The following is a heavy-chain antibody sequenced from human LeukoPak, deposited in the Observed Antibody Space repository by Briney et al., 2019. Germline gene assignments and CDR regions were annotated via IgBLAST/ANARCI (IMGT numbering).Heavy chain of an antibody. Sequence: GGSLRLSCAASGFTFSSHSMNWVRQASGKGLEWVSAIGSSSTSIYYADSVRGRFTVSRDNAKNSLYLQMNSLRAEDTAVYYYARESQEAFDYWGQGTLVTVSS. CDR2: IGSSSTSI. V-gene: IGHV3-21*01. J-gene: IGHJ4*02. CDR3: ARESQEAFDY. CDR1: GFTFSSHS.